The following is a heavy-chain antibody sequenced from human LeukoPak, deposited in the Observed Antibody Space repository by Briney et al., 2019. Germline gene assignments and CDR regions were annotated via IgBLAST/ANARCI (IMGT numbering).Heavy chain of an antibody. CDR1: GFTFSNAW. CDR2: IRYDGSNK. J-gene: IGHJ5*02. V-gene: IGHV3-30*02. CDR3: AKDYSKTSYYGSGTYYRPNWFDP. Sequence: GGSLRLSCAASGFTFSNAWMSWVRQAPGKGLEWVAFIRYDGSNKNYADSVKGRFTISRDNSKNTLYLQMNSLRPDDTAVYYCAKDYSKTSYYGSGTYYRPNWFDPWGQGTLVTVSS. D-gene: IGHD3-10*01.